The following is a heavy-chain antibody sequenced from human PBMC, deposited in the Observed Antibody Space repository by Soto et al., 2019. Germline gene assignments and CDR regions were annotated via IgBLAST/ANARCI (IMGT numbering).Heavy chain of an antibody. V-gene: IGHV1-18*01. J-gene: IGHJ6*02. Sequence: QVQLVQSGAEVKKPGASVKVSCKASGYTFTSYGISWVRQAPGQGLEWMGWISAYNGNTNYAQKLQGRVTMTTDTSTSTAYMERRSLRSDDTAVYYCARVDVLRYFDWASGLGVWGQGTTVTVSS. CDR1: GYTFTSYG. D-gene: IGHD3-9*01. CDR2: ISAYNGNT. CDR3: ARVDVLRYFDWASGLGV.